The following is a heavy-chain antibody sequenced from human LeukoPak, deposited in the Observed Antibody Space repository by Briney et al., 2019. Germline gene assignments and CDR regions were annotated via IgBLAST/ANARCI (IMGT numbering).Heavy chain of an antibody. J-gene: IGHJ2*01. Sequence: ASVKVSCKASGYTFTSYGMSWVRQAPGQGLEWTGWISAYNGNTNYAQKLQGRVTMTTDTSTSTAYMELRSLRSDDTAVYYCARDWGDILTGRYWYFDLWGRGTLVTVSS. CDR1: GYTFTSYG. D-gene: IGHD3-9*01. CDR3: ARDWGDILTGRYWYFDL. CDR2: ISAYNGNT. V-gene: IGHV1-18*04.